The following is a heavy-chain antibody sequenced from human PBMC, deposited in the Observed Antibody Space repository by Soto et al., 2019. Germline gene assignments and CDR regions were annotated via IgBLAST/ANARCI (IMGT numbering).Heavy chain of an antibody. Sequence: QVHLVQSGAEVKKPGASVKVSCKGSGYAFTTYGTTWVRQAPGQGLEWMGWISAHNGNTNYAQKLQGSVTVTRDTXXXXXXXXLXXXXXXXXAVYYCARGRYGDYWGQGALVTVSS. CDR1: GYAFTTYG. V-gene: IGHV1-18*01. J-gene: IGHJ4*02. D-gene: IGHD3-10*01. CDR2: ISAHNGNT. CDR3: ARGRYGDY.